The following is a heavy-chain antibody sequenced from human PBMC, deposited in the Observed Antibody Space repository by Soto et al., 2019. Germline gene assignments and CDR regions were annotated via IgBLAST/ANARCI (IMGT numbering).Heavy chain of an antibody. D-gene: IGHD1-1*01. CDR2: LYNHGKT. CDR3: ARLTEAERH. V-gene: IGHV3-53*01. CDR1: GFIVSRSH. J-gene: IGHJ4*02. Sequence: EVQLVESGGGLTQPGGSLRLSCVVSGFIVSRSHMIWVRQAPGKGLEGVSILYNHGKTNYVDSVKGRFTITRDNSKNTVYLQMNSLTVDDTAVYYCARLTEAERHWGQGALVTVSS.